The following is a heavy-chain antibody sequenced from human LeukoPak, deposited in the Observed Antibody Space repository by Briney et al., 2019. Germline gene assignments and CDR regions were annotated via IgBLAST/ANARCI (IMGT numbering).Heavy chain of an antibody. J-gene: IGHJ4*02. Sequence: GGSLRLSCAASGFTVSSNYMRWVRQAPGKGLEWVSYISSSTNTIYYADSVKGRFTISRDNAKSSLYLQMNSLRAEDTAMYYCARPADEWDYGSGSYLKYYFHYWGQGTLVTVSS. D-gene: IGHD3-10*01. CDR1: GFTVSSNY. CDR2: ISSSTNTI. V-gene: IGHV3-48*04. CDR3: ARPADEWDYGSGSYLKYYFHY.